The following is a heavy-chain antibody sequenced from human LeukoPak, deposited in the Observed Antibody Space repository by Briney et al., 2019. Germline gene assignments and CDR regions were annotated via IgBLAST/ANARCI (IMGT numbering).Heavy chain of an antibody. J-gene: IGHJ4*02. CDR2: INPSGGST. D-gene: IGHD5-18*01. Sequence: GASVKVSCKASGYTFTSYYMHWVRQAPGQGLEWMGIINPSGGSTSYAQKFQGRVTMTRDTSTSTVYMELGSLRSEDTAVYYCAREDAAMVTFDYWGEGTLVTVSS. CDR3: AREDAAMVTFDY. V-gene: IGHV1-46*01. CDR1: GYTFTSYY.